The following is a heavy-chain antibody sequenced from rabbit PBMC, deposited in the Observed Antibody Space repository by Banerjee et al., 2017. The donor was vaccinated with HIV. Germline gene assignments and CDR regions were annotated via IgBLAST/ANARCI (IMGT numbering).Heavy chain of an antibody. Sequence: QSLEESGGDLVKPGASLTLTCTASGFSFSSSYYMCWVRQAPGKGLEWIACIYAGSSGSTYYASWAKGRFTISKTSSTTVTLQMTSLTAADTATYFCARDLYAGYAGYGYANLWGPGTLVTVS. CDR3: ARDLYAGYAGYGYANL. J-gene: IGHJ4*01. CDR1: GFSFSSSYY. V-gene: IGHV1S40*01. CDR2: IYAGSSGST. D-gene: IGHD6-1*01.